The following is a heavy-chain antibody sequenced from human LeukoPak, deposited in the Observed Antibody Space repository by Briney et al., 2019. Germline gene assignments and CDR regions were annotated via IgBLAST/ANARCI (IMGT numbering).Heavy chain of an antibody. J-gene: IGHJ4*02. CDR2: ISAYNGNT. V-gene: IGHV1-18*01. Sequence: ASVKVSCKASGYTFTSYGISWVRQAPGQGLEWMGWISAYNGNTNYAQKLQGRVTMTRDTSTSTVYMELSSLRSEDTAVYYCARGLVGAYFRGTHPPDPEFDYWGQGTLVTVSS. CDR1: GYTFTSYG. D-gene: IGHD1-26*01. CDR3: ARGLVGAYFRGTHPPDPEFDY.